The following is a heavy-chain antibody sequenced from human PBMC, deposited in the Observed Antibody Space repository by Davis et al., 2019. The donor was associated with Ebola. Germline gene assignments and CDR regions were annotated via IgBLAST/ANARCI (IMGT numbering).Heavy chain of an antibody. V-gene: IGHV3-33*01. Sequence: GESLKISCAASGFTFSSYGMHWVRQAPGKGLEWVAVIWYDGSKKYYADSVKGRFTISRDNSKNNLYLQMNSLRAEDTAVYYCARDAHDYDAFDIWGQGTMVTVSS. D-gene: IGHD5-12*01. CDR3: ARDAHDYDAFDI. J-gene: IGHJ3*02. CDR2: IWYDGSKK. CDR1: GFTFSSYG.